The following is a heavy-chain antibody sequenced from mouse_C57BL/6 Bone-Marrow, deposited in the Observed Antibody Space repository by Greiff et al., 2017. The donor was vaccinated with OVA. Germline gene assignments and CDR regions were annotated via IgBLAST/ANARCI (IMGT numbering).Heavy chain of an antibody. V-gene: IGHV7-3*01. J-gene: IGHJ1*03. Sequence: DVMLVESGGGLVQPGGSLSLSCAASGFTFTDYYMSWVRQPPGKALEWLGFIRNKANGYTTEYSASVKGRFTISRDNSQSILYLQMNALRAEDSATYYCARSYYYGSSYLYWYFDVWGTGTTVTVSS. D-gene: IGHD1-1*01. CDR1: GFTFTDYY. CDR3: ARSYYYGSSYLYWYFDV. CDR2: IRNKANGYTT.